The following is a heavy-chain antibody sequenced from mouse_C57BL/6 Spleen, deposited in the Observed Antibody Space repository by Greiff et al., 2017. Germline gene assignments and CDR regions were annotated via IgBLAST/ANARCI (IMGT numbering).Heavy chain of an antibody. D-gene: IGHD4-1*02. CDR1: GYTFTGYW. CDR2: ILPGSGST. CDR3: ARAQLRHDYYAMDY. J-gene: IGHJ4*01. V-gene: IGHV1-9*01. Sequence: QVQLQQSGAELMKPGASVKLSCKATGYTFTGYWIEWVKQRPGHGLEWIGEILPGSGSTNYNEKFKGKATFTADTSSNTAYMQLSSQTTEDYAIDYGARAQLRHDYYAMDYWGQGTSVTVSS.